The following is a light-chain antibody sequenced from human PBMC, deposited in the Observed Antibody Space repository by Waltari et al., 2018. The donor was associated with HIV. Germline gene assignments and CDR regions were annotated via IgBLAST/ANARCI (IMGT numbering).Light chain of an antibody. CDR1: QSLLHSNGYNY. CDR2: LGS. J-gene: IGKJ3*01. V-gene: IGKV2-28*01. CDR3: MQALQTPIFT. Sequence: DIVMTQSPLSLSVTPGEAVSISCRSTQSLLHSNGYNYLDWYLQRPGQSPQLLIYLGSNRASGVPDRFRGSGSGTDFTLKISRVQAEDVGAYYCMQALQTPIFTFGPGTKVDIK.